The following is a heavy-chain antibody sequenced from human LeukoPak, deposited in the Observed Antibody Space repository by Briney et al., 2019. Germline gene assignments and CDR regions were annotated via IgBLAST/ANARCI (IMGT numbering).Heavy chain of an antibody. Sequence: GGSLRLSCAASGFSFSTYCMHWVRQAPGKGPMWVSRICPDGTVTNYADSVKARFSISRDNARNTVYLQMNSLRAEDTAVYYCVRDFRSADYWGQGTLVTVSS. CDR2: ICPDGTVT. V-gene: IGHV3-74*01. CDR1: GFSFSTYC. J-gene: IGHJ4*02. CDR3: VRDFRSADY.